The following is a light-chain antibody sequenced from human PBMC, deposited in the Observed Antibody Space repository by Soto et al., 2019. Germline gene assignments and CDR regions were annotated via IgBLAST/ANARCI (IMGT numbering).Light chain of an antibody. J-gene: IGKJ1*01. V-gene: IGKV3D-20*01. Sequence: IVSTQSLATLSLSPGETATLSCGASQSINSNYLAWYQQKPGLAPRLLICGASSRATGIPDRFSGSGSGTDFTLTISRLEPEDFAVYYCHQYNHWLTWTFGQGTKVDI. CDR3: HQYNHWLTWT. CDR2: GAS. CDR1: QSINSNY.